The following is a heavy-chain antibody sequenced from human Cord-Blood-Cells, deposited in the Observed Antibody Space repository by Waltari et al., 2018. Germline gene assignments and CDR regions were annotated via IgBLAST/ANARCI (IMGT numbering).Heavy chain of an antibody. V-gene: IGHV3-48*02. D-gene: IGHD3-9*01. J-gene: IGHJ4*02. CDR1: GFTFSSYS. CDR2: ISSNSSTI. CDR3: ARVLTLSSAYYFDY. Sequence: EVQLVESGGGLVQPGGSLRLSCAASGFTFSSYSMNWVRQAPGKGLEWVSYISSNSSTIYYADSVKGRFTISRDNAKNSLYLQMNSLRDEDTAVYYCARVLTLSSAYYFDYWGQGTLVTVSS.